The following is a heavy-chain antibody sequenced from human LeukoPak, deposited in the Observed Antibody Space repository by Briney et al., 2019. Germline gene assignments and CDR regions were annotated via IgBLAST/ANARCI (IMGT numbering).Heavy chain of an antibody. Sequence: SGTLSPTCAISGGSISSSNWWSWVRQPPGKGLEWIGYIYYSGSTYYNPSLKSRVTISVDTSKNQFSLKLSSVTAADTAVYYCARVSASSVRDYYFDYWGQGTLVTVSS. CDR3: ARVSASSVRDYYFDY. V-gene: IGHV4-4*02. D-gene: IGHD6-6*01. J-gene: IGHJ4*02. CDR1: GGSISSSNW. CDR2: IYYSGST.